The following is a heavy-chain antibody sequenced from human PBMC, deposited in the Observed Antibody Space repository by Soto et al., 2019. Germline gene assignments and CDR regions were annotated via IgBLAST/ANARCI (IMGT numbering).Heavy chain of an antibody. CDR2: IYHSGST. D-gene: IGHD6-13*01. Sequence: SETLSLTCAVSGGSISSGGYSWSWIRQPPGKGLEWIGYIYHSGSTYYNPSLKSRVTISVDRSKNQFSLKLSSVTAADTAVYYCASGSIAAAGNYYYSMDVWGQGTTVTVSS. V-gene: IGHV4-30-2*01. CDR1: GGSISSGGYS. J-gene: IGHJ6*02. CDR3: ASGSIAAAGNYYYSMDV.